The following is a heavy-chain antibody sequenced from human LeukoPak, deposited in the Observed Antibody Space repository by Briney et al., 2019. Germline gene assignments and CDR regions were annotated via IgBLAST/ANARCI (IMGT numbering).Heavy chain of an antibody. CDR3: ARDRCSSSSCYFDY. Sequence: ASVKVSCKASGYTFSNYGLSWVRQAPGQGLEWVGWISGYNGNTNYAQKVQGRVTMTTDTSTSTAYMELRSLTSEDTAVYYCARDRCSSSSCYFDYWGQGTLVTVSS. V-gene: IGHV1-18*01. J-gene: IGHJ4*02. D-gene: IGHD2-2*01. CDR1: GYTFSNYG. CDR2: ISGYNGNT.